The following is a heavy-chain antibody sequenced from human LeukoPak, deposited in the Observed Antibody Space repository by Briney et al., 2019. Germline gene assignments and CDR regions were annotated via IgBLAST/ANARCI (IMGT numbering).Heavy chain of an antibody. V-gene: IGHV3-21*01. J-gene: IGHJ6*03. Sequence: GGSLRLSCAAYGFTFSSYGMSWVRQAPGKGLEWVSSISTSSSSIYYADSVKGRFTISRDNAKNSLYLQMNSLRAEDTAVYYCARYYYGLGQGYYIDVWGKGTTVTISS. CDR3: ARYYYGLGQGYYIDV. CDR2: ISTSSSSI. CDR1: GFTFSSYG. D-gene: IGHD3-10*01.